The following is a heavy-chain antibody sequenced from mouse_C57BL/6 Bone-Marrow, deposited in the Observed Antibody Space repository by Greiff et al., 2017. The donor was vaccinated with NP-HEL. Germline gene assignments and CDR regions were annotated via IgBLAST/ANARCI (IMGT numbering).Heavy chain of an antibody. Sequence: QVQLQQSGAELVKPGASVKLSCKASGYTFTSYWMHWVKQRPGQGLEWIGMIHPNSGSTNYNEKFKSKATLTVDKSSSTAYMQLSSLTSEDSAVYYCAKSYYGSRRYAMDYWGQGTSVTVSS. CDR3: AKSYYGSRRYAMDY. CDR1: GYTFTSYW. D-gene: IGHD1-1*01. CDR2: IHPNSGST. V-gene: IGHV1-64*01. J-gene: IGHJ4*01.